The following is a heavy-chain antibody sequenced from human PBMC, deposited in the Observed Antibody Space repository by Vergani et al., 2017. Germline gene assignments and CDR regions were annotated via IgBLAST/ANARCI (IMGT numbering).Heavy chain of an antibody. CDR3: AXVGTSSNRDYFDY. V-gene: IGHV1-2*02. CDR2: INPNSGGT. CDR1: GYTFTDYF. D-gene: IGHD2-2*01. J-gene: IGHJ4*02. Sequence: QVQLVQSGAEVKKPGASVKVSCKASGYTFTDYFMHWVRQAPGQGLEWMGWINPNSGGTNYAQKFQGRVTMTRDTSISTAYMELSNLSSDDTAVYYCAXVGTSSNRDYFDYWGQGTLVTVSS.